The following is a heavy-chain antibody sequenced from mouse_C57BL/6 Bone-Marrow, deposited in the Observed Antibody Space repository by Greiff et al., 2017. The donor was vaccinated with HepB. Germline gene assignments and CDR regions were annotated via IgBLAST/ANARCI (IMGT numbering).Heavy chain of an antibody. V-gene: IGHV1-15*01. J-gene: IGHJ2*01. CDR2: IDPETGGT. CDR3: TRGGNYLYYFDY. CDR1: GYTFTDYE. D-gene: IGHD5-5*01. Sequence: QVQLQQSGAELVRPGASVTLSCKASGYTFTDYEMHWVKQTPVHGLEWIGAIDPETGGTAYNQKFKGKAILTADKSSSTAYMELRSLTSEDSAVYYWTRGGNYLYYFDYWGQGTTLTVSS.